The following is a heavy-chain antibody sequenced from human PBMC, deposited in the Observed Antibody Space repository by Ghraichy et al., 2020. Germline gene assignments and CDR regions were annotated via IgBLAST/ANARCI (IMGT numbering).Heavy chain of an antibody. CDR3: AKDRWPSAAASYYFDY. D-gene: IGHD2-2*01. Sequence: GGSLRLSCAASGFTFSSYAMSWVRQAPGKGLEWVSAISGSGGSTYYADSVKGRFTISRDNSKNTLYLQMNSLRAEDTAVYYCAKDRWPSAAASYYFDYWGQGTLVTVSS. CDR1: GFTFSSYA. V-gene: IGHV3-23*01. J-gene: IGHJ4*02. CDR2: ISGSGGST.